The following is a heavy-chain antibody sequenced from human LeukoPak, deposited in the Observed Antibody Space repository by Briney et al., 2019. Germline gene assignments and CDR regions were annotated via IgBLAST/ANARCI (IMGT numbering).Heavy chain of an antibody. CDR1: GFTFSRYG. CDR2: VSYDGTEK. D-gene: IGHD5-12*01. Sequence: GRSLRRSCAASGFTFSRYGMHWVRQAPGKGLEWVAVVSYDGTEKIYADSVKGRLNLSRDNSKNTVDLQMNSLTSEDTAVYYCAREKNDIVLTSYYFDYWGQGTLVTVSS. V-gene: IGHV3-30*03. CDR3: AREKNDIVLTSYYFDY. J-gene: IGHJ4*02.